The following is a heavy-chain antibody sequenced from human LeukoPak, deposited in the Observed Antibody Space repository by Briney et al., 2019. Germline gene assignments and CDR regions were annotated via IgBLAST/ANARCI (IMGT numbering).Heavy chain of an antibody. CDR1: GFSFSTYW. CDR3: TRDIAWDV. V-gene: IGHV3-49*04. J-gene: IGHJ4*02. D-gene: IGHD6-13*01. Sequence: LRPSCAASGFSFSTYWMTWVRQAPGKGLEWVGFVRAEAYGGNTEYAASVKGRFTMSRDDSKSIAYLQMNSLKIEDSAVYYCTRDIAWDVWGLGTLVTVSS. CDR2: VRAEAYGGNT.